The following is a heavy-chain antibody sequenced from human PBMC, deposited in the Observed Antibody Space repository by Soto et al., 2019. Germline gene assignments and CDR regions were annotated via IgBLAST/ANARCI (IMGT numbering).Heavy chain of an antibody. Sequence: SETLSLTCTVSGGSISSYYWSWIRQPPGKGLEWIGYIYYSGSTNYNPSLKSRVTISVDTSKNQFSLKLSSVTAADTAVYYCARERYCSSTSCYAGYYYYMDVWGKGTTVTVSS. D-gene: IGHD2-2*01. V-gene: IGHV4-59*12. J-gene: IGHJ6*03. CDR2: IYYSGST. CDR1: GGSISSYY. CDR3: ARERYCSSTSCYAGYYYYMDV.